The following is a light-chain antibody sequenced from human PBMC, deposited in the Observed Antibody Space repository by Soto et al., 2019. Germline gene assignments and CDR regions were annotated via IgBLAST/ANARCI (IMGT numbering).Light chain of an antibody. V-gene: IGKV1-39*01. CDR3: HQTYSTPQT. Sequence: IQMTQSPSSLSASVGDRVTITCRAGQTVTDYLNWYQHKPGKAPKLIIYSASTLQSGVPSRFSGSGSGTDFTLTITSLQPEDVGTYYCHQTYSTPQTLGQGTKVDIK. CDR1: QTVTDY. J-gene: IGKJ1*01. CDR2: SAS.